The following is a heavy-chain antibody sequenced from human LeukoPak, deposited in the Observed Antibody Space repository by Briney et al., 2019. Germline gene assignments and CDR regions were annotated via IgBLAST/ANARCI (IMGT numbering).Heavy chain of an antibody. CDR3: ARTQGPFCSGGNCYKIDY. D-gene: IGHD2-15*01. CDR2: ISTYNGNT. J-gene: IGHJ4*02. V-gene: IGHV1-18*01. Sequence: ASVKVSCKASGYTFTSYGISWVRQAPGQGFEWMGWISTYNGNTHSVQKLQGRVTMTTDPSTSTAYMELKSLRSDDTAVYYCARTQGPFCSGGNCYKIDYWGQGTLVTVSS. CDR1: GYTFTSYG.